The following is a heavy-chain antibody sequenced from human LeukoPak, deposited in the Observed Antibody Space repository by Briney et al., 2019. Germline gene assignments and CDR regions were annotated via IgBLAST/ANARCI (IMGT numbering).Heavy chain of an antibody. V-gene: IGHV3-53*01. Sequence: PGGSLRLSCAASGFTVSSNFMSCVRQAPGKGLEWVSVIYSGGSTYFADSVKGRFTISRDNFKNTLFLQMYSLRAEDTAMCYCARDPYPYGYWGQGTLVTVSS. J-gene: IGHJ4*02. CDR3: ARDPYPYGY. D-gene: IGHD3-10*01. CDR1: GFTVSSNF. CDR2: IYSGGST.